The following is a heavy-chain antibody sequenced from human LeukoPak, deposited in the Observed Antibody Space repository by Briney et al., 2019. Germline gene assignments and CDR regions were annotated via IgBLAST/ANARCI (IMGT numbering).Heavy chain of an antibody. Sequence: PGRSLRLSCAASRFTFSDYIMHWVRQAPGKGLEWVALISYDEINKYYADSVKGRFTISRDNSKNTLYLQMHSLRPEDTAVYYCARDGDLSRYYYTDVCGEGTTVTVS. D-gene: IGHD4-17*01. CDR3: ARDGDLSRYYYTDV. CDR1: RFTFSDYI. CDR2: ISYDEINK. V-gene: IGHV3-30*04. J-gene: IGHJ6*03.